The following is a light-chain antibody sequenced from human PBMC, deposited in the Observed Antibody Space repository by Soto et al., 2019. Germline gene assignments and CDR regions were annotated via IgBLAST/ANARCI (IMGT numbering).Light chain of an antibody. CDR1: QSVSSN. Sequence: EIVMTQSPATLSVSPGERATLSCRASQSVSSNLAWYQQKPGQAPRLLIYGTSSRATGIPDRFSGSRSGTDFTLTISRLEPEDSAVYYCQHYGNSPTFGQGTKVEIK. CDR2: GTS. J-gene: IGKJ1*01. CDR3: QHYGNSPT. V-gene: IGKV3-20*01.